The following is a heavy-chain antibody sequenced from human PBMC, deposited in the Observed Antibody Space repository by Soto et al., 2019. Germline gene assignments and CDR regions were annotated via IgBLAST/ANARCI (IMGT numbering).Heavy chain of an antibody. CDR2: IHYSGST. D-gene: IGHD3-22*01. CDR3: ARSIDGSGYYFSKC. V-gene: IGHV4-59*01. J-gene: IGHJ4*02. CDR1: GGSISPYY. Sequence: QVQLQESGPGLVKPSETLSLTCTVSGGSISPYYWSWIRQSPGKGLEWIGYIHYSGSTNYNPSLKSRVTMSVDTSRNQFSLKLSSVNAADTAVYYCARSIDGSGYYFSKCWGQGTLVSVSS.